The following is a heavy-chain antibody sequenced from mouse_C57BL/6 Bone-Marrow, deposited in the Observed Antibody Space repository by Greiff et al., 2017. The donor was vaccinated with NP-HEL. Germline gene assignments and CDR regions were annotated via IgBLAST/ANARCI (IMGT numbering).Heavy chain of an antibody. V-gene: IGHV1-81*01. CDR3: AKGAIVTTAY. CDR2: IYPRSGNT. D-gene: IGHD2-5*01. Sequence: VKLQESGAELARPGASVKLSCKASGYTFTSYGISWVKQRTGQGLEWIGEIYPRSGNTYYNEKFKGKATLTADKSSSTAYMELRSLTSEDSAVYFCAKGAIVTTAYWGQGTLVTVSA. J-gene: IGHJ3*01. CDR1: GYTFTSYG.